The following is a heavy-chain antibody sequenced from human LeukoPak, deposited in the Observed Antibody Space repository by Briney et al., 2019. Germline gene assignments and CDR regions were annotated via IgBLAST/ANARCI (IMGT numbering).Heavy chain of an antibody. CDR1: GFTFSAYA. J-gene: IGHJ3*02. CDR3: AKGRYCSAGSCYGWHAFDI. D-gene: IGHD2-15*01. V-gene: IGHV3-23*01. Sequence: PGGSLRLSCAASGFTFSAYAMGWVRQAPGKGLEWVSAISGSGGDTYYAEFVKGRFTISRDNSKNTLYLQRNSLRAEDTAVHYCAKGRYCSAGSCYGWHAFDIWGQGTMVTVSS. CDR2: ISGSGGDT.